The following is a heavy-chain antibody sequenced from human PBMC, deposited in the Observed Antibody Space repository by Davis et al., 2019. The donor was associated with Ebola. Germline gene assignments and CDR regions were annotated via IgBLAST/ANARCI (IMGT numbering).Heavy chain of an antibody. CDR3: ARVPITIFGLVIDY. CDR1: GYTFTGYY. CDR2: TKGNSGGT. D-gene: IGHD3/OR15-3a*01. Sequence: ASVKVSCKASGYTFTGYYMNWVRQAPGQGLEWMGRTKGNSGGTNYAQKFQGRVTMTRDTSISTAYMELSRLKSDDTAVYYCARVPITIFGLVIDYWGQGTLVTVSS. J-gene: IGHJ4*02. V-gene: IGHV1-2*06.